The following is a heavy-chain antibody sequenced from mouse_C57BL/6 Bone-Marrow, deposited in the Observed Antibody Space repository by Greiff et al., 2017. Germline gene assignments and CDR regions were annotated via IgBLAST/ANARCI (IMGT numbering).Heavy chain of an antibody. CDR1: GYTFTSYW. CDR3: AIDYGSFYAMDY. J-gene: IGHJ4*01. D-gene: IGHD1-1*01. Sequence: VQLQQPGAELVKPGASVKVSCKASGYTFTSYWMHWVKQRPGQGLEWIGRIHPSDSDTNYNQKFKGKATLTVEKSSSTAYMQLSSLTSEDSAVYYCAIDYGSFYAMDYWGQGTSVTVSS. CDR2: IHPSDSDT. V-gene: IGHV1-74*01.